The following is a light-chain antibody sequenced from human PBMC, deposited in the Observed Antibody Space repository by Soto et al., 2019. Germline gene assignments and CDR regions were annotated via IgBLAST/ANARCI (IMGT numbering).Light chain of an antibody. Sequence: EIVLTQSPGTLSLSPGERATLSCRASQSVSSAYLAWYQHKPGQPPTLLIYAASSRVTGIPDRFSGSGSGTDFSVTISRLEPEDFAVYYCQQYGSSSTWTFGQETKVEIK. CDR3: QQYGSSSTWT. CDR2: AAS. J-gene: IGKJ1*01. CDR1: QSVSSAY. V-gene: IGKV3-20*01.